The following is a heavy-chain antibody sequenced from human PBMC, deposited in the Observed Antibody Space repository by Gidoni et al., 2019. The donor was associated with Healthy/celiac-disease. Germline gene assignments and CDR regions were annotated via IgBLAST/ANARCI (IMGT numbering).Heavy chain of an antibody. D-gene: IGHD5-18*01. CDR2: IIPILGIA. Sequence: QVQLVQSGAEVKKPGSSVKVSCKASGGTFSSYAISWVRQAPGQGLEWMGRIIPILGIANYAQKFQGRVTITADKSTSTAYMELSSLRSEDTAVYYCASQTRDSYGPLGQHWGQGTLVTVSS. J-gene: IGHJ1*01. CDR3: ASQTRDSYGPLGQH. CDR1: GGTFSSYA. V-gene: IGHV1-69*04.